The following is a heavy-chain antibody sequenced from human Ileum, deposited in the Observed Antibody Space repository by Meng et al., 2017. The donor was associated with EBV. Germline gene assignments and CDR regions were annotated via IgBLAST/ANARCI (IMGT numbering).Heavy chain of an antibody. Sequence: EVQLVESGGGLVQPGXSLRLSCAASGFTFSSYWMHWVRQAPGKGLVWVSRINTDGSITNYADSVKGRFTISRDNAKNTLYLQMNSLRAEDTAVYYCAKDLSWNQADYWGQGTLVTVSS. CDR2: INTDGSIT. V-gene: IGHV3-74*01. J-gene: IGHJ4*02. CDR1: GFTFSSYW. D-gene: IGHD1-14*01. CDR3: AKDLSWNQADY.